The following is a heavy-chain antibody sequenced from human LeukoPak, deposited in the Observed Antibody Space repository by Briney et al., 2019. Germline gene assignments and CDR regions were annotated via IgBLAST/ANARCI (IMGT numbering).Heavy chain of an antibody. CDR3: VKDRGVAFDY. CDR2: ISSNGGST. D-gene: IGHD3-10*01. Sequence: SCKASGGTFSSYAMHWVRQAPGKGLEYVSAISSNGGSTYYADSVKGRFTISRDNSKNTLYLQMSSLRAEDTAVYYCVKDRGVAFDYWGQGTLVTVSS. CDR1: GGTFSSYA. V-gene: IGHV3-64D*06. J-gene: IGHJ4*02.